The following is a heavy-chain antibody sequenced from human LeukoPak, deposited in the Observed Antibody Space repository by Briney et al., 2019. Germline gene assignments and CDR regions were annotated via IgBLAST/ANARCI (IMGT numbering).Heavy chain of an antibody. CDR1: GFTFSSYA. J-gene: IGHJ6*02. CDR2: ISYDGSNK. CDR3: ARVAVAGPYYYYYYGMDV. Sequence: GGSLRLSCAASGFTFSSYAMHWVRQAPGKGLEWVAVISYDGSNKYYADSVKGRFTIPRDNSKNTLYLQMNSLRAEDTAVYYCARVAVAGPYYYYYYGMDVWGQGTTVTVSS. V-gene: IGHV3-30*04. D-gene: IGHD6-19*01.